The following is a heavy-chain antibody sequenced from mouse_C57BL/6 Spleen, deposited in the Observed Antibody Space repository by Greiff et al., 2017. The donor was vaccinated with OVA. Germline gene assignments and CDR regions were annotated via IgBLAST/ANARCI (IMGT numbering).Heavy chain of an antibody. CDR2: IRNKANNHAT. Sequence: EVQLVESGGGLVQPGGSMKLSCAASGFTFSDAWMDWVRQSPEKGLEWVAEIRNKANNHATYYAESVKGRFTISRDDSKSSVYLQMNSLRAEDTGIYYCTIYYGYDGDAMDYWGQGTSVTVSS. J-gene: IGHJ4*01. CDR1: GFTFSDAW. CDR3: TIYYGYDGDAMDY. V-gene: IGHV6-6*01. D-gene: IGHD2-2*01.